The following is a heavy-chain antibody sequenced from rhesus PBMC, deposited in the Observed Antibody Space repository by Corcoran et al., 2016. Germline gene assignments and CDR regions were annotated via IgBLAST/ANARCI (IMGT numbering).Heavy chain of an antibody. V-gene: IGHV4S7*01. CDR2: IFGSSGST. D-gene: IGHD3-9*01. CDR1: GGSISSDY. J-gene: IGHJ4*01. Sequence: QVHLQESGPGLVKPSETLSLTCAISGGSISSDYWTWIRQPPGEGLEWIGSIFGSSGSTNYKASLKSRVTISKDTSKNQFSLKLSAVTAADTAVYYCARVLRDDYVDYWGQGVLVTVSS. CDR3: ARVLRDDYVDY.